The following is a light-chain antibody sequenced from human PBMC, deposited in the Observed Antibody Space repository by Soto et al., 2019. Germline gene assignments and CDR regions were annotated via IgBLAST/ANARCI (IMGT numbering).Light chain of an antibody. V-gene: IGKV3-11*01. CDR1: QSVTTF. CDR3: QQRDRWPPVYT. J-gene: IGKJ2*01. Sequence: EIVLTQSPATLSLSPGDRATLSCRASQSVTTFLAWYQQRPGQSPRLLIYDTSNRATGIPARFTGSGSVTNFTLTISGLEPEDLAVYYCQQRDRWPPVYTFGQGTKVEIK. CDR2: DTS.